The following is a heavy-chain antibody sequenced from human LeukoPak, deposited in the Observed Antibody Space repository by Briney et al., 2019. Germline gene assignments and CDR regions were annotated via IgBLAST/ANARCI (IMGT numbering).Heavy chain of an antibody. Sequence: GGSLRLSCAASGFTFNTYAMSWVRQAPGKGLEWVSSISGSGGTTNHADSVKGRFTFSRENSKNTMFLQMNSLRAEDTAVYYCAKSRSRWSPFDVWGQGTMVTVSS. J-gene: IGHJ3*01. D-gene: IGHD6-13*01. V-gene: IGHV3-23*01. CDR2: ISGSGGTT. CDR3: AKSRSRWSPFDV. CDR1: GFTFNTYA.